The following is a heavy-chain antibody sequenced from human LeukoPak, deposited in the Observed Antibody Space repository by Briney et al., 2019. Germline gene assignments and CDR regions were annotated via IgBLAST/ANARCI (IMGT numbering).Heavy chain of an antibody. CDR3: ASGSRYYYYMDV. V-gene: IGHV1-69*05. CDR2: IIPIFGTA. D-gene: IGHD3-10*01. Sequence: SVKVSCKASGGTFSSYAISWVRQAPGQGLEWMGGIIPIFGTANYAQKFQGRVTITTDESTSTAYMELSSLRSEDTAVYYCASGSRYYYYMDVWGKGTTVTVSS. J-gene: IGHJ6*03. CDR1: GGTFSSYA.